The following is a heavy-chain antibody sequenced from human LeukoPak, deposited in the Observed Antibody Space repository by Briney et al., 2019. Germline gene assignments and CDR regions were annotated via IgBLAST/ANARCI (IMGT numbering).Heavy chain of an antibody. Sequence: GGSLRLSCAASGFTFSSYAMSWVRQAPGKGLEWVSAISGSGGSTYYADSVKGRFTISRDNAKNSLYLQMNSLRAEDTAVYYCARFSGGFDYWGQGTLVTVSS. CDR3: ARFSGGFDY. J-gene: IGHJ4*02. D-gene: IGHD3-10*01. CDR1: GFTFSSYA. V-gene: IGHV3-23*01. CDR2: ISGSGGST.